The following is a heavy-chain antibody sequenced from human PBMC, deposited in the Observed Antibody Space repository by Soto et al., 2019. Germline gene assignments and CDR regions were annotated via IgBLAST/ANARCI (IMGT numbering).Heavy chain of an antibody. D-gene: IGHD3-22*01. J-gene: IGHJ3*02. V-gene: IGHV4-30-4*08. CDR1: GVSISSAYYY. Sequence: SETLSLTCAVSGVSISSAYYYWSWIRQPPGKGREWIGYIHGSGATYKDPSLKSRVTISVDTSKNQISLKLDSVTAADTAVYYCARIYPYDSSGYSDAFDIWGQGTMVT. CDR3: ARIYPYDSSGYSDAFDI. CDR2: IHGSGAT.